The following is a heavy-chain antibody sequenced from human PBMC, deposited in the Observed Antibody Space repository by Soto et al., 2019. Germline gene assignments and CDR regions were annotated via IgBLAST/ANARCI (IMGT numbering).Heavy chain of an antibody. CDR3: ARDIDSSGWYDAFDI. J-gene: IGHJ3*02. CDR2: INAGNGNT. CDR1: GYTFTSYA. Sequence: ASVKVSCKASGYTFTSYAMHWVRQAPGQRLEWMGWINAGNGNTKYSQKFQGRVTITRDTSASTAYMELSSLRSEDTAVYYCARDIDSSGWYDAFDIWGQGTMVTVSS. V-gene: IGHV1-3*01. D-gene: IGHD6-19*01.